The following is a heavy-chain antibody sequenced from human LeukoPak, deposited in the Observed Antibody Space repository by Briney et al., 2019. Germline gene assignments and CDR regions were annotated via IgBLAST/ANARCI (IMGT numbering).Heavy chain of an antibody. CDR3: ATASQWLVQDFDY. Sequence: SETLSLTCAVYGGSFSGYYWSWIRHPPGKGLEWIGEIKHSGSTNYNPSLKSRVTISVDTSKNQFSLKLSSVTAADTAVYYCATASQWLVQDFDYWGQGTLVTVSS. CDR1: GGSFSGYY. J-gene: IGHJ4*02. D-gene: IGHD6-19*01. CDR2: IKHSGST. V-gene: IGHV4-34*01.